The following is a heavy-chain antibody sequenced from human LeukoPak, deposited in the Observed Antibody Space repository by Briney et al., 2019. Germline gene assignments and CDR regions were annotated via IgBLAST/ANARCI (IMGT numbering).Heavy chain of an antibody. CDR2: IYYSGST. J-gene: IGHJ4*02. Sequence: SETLSLTCTVSGGSISSYYWSWIRQPPGKGLERIGYIYYSGSTNYNPSLKSRVTMSVDTSKNQFSLKLSSVTAADTAIYYCARGQGIPTRPLDYWGQGTLVTVSS. D-gene: IGHD6-6*01. CDR3: ARGQGIPTRPLDY. V-gene: IGHV4-59*01. CDR1: GGSISSYY.